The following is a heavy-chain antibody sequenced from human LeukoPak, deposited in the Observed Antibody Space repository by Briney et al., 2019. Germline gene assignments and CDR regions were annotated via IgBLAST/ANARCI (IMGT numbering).Heavy chain of an antibody. V-gene: IGHV4-59*12. Sequence: SETLSLTCTVSGGSISSYYWSWIRQPPGKGLEWIGYIYYSGSTNYNPSLKSRVTISVDTSKNQFSLKLSSVTAADTAVYYCARLGYCSGGSCYSLFSYYYYGMDVWGQGTTVTVSS. J-gene: IGHJ6*02. CDR3: ARLGYCSGGSCYSLFSYYYYGMDV. D-gene: IGHD2-15*01. CDR2: IYYSGST. CDR1: GGSISSYY.